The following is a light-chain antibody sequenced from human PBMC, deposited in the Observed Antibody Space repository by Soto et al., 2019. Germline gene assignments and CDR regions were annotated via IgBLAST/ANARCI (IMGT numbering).Light chain of an antibody. CDR2: DAS. V-gene: IGKV3-20*01. J-gene: IGKJ5*01. CDR3: QQYSNWPPIT. Sequence: ERVLTQSPGTLSLSPGERATLSCRASQSVSSSYLAWYQKKPGQAPRLLMSDASSRATGIPDRFSGSGSGTDFTLTISSLQSEDFAVYYCQQYSNWPPITFGQGTLLE. CDR1: QSVSSSY.